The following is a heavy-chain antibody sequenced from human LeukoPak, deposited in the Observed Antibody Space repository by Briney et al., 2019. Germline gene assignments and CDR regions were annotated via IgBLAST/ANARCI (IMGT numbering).Heavy chain of an antibody. D-gene: IGHD3-22*01. V-gene: IGHV3-74*01. CDR3: ARDRDRKFDC. CDR2: INTDGSST. CDR1: GFTFSNYW. J-gene: IGHJ4*02. Sequence: QSGGSLRLSCAASGFTFSNYWMHWVRQAPGKGLVWVSHINTDGSSTSYADSVKGRFTISRDNAKNTLYLQMNSLRAEDTAVYYCARDRDRKFDCWGQGTLVTVSS.